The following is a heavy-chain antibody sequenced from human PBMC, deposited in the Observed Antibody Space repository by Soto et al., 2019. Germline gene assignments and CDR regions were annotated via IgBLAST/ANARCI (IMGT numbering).Heavy chain of an antibody. CDR1: GFTFSLSA. J-gene: IGHJ4*02. Sequence: EVQLLESGGGFVQPGESLRLSCAASGFTFSLSAMSWVRQAPGRGLAWVSPLSGGGSTTDYADSVKGRFTISRDNSKNTVHLQMNSLRAEDTAVYYCAKGPEYDILTGCDYWGQGALVTVSS. D-gene: IGHD3-9*01. CDR2: LSGGGSTT. V-gene: IGHV3-23*01. CDR3: AKGPEYDILTGCDY.